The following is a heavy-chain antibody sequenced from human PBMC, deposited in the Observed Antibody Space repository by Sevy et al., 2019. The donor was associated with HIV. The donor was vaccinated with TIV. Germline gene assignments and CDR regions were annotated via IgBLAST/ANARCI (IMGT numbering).Heavy chain of an antibody. Sequence: GGSLRLSCAASRFTLRSYAMSWVRQAPGKGLEWVSAISGSGVSTYYADSVKGRFTISRDNSTNTLYLQMNSLRAEDTAVYYCAKDVRYDSSGYFDYWGQGILVTVSS. J-gene: IGHJ4*02. D-gene: IGHD3-22*01. CDR2: ISGSGVST. V-gene: IGHV3-23*01. CDR3: AKDVRYDSSGYFDY. CDR1: RFTLRSYA.